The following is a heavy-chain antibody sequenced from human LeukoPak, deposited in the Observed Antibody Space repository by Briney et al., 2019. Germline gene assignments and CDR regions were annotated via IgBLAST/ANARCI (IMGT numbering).Heavy chain of an antibody. Sequence: GASVTVSCKVSGYSLSELSMHWVRQAPGKGLEWMGGFDPENGEAVYAQKFQGRVTITTDESTSTAYMELSSLRSEDTAVYYCARADTLTGMGGPFDYWGQGTLVTVSS. CDR2: FDPENGEA. D-gene: IGHD3-9*01. J-gene: IGHJ4*02. CDR1: GYSLSELS. V-gene: IGHV1-24*01. CDR3: ARADTLTGMGGPFDY.